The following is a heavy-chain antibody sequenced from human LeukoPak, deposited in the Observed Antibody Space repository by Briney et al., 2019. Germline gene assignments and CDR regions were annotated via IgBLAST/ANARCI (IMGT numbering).Heavy chain of an antibody. CDR3: AKFGYGDYPYQAFDF. V-gene: IGHV3-23*01. D-gene: IGHD4-17*01. CDR1: GFTFSSYA. CDR2: ITSSSSGT. J-gene: IGHJ3*01. Sequence: GGSLRLSCAASGFTFSSYAMSWVRQAPGKGLEWVSTITSSSSGTYYADSVKGRFTISRDDSKNTLYLQMNNLRAEDTAVFYCAKFGYGDYPYQAFDFWGQGTMVTVSS.